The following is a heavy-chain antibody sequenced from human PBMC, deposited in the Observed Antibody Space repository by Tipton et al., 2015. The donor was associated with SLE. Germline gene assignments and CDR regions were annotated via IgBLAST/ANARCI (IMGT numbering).Heavy chain of an antibody. V-gene: IGHV4-39*07. CDR3: ARGGYSYGDWDN. D-gene: IGHD5-18*01. Sequence: GLVKPSETLSLTCTVSGGSISSSSYYWGWIRQPPGKGLEWIGSISYSGSTYYNPSLKSRVTISVDTSKNQFSLKLSSVTAADTAVYYCARGGYSYGDWDNWGQGTLVTVSS. CDR2: ISYSGST. J-gene: IGHJ4*02. CDR1: GGSISSSSYY.